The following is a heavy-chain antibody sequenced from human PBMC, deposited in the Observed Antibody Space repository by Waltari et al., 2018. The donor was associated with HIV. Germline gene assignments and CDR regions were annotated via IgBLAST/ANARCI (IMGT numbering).Heavy chain of an antibody. CDR2: INQEGTQR. D-gene: IGHD3-9*01. CDR3: ARETLTGSYFNY. V-gene: IGHV3-7*01. J-gene: IGHJ4*02. Sequence: EVQLVESGGGLVQPGGSLRLSCAASGFVSSIYWMTWVRQAPGKGLGWVANINQEGTQRFYLDSVKGRFTISRDNANNSLFLQMDSLRVEDTAVYCCARETLTGSYFNYWGRGALVLVS. CDR1: GFVSSIYW.